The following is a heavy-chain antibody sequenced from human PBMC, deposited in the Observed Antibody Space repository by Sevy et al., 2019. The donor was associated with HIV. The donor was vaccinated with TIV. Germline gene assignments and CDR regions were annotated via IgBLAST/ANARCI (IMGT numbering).Heavy chain of an antibody. V-gene: IGHV3-30*02. CDR1: GFTFSSYG. J-gene: IGHJ6*03. CDR2: IRYDGSNK. CDR3: AKGNAIFGEVAGYMDV. Sequence: GGSLRLSCAASGFTFSSYGMHWVRQAPGKGLEWVAFIRYDGSNKYYADSVKGRFTNPRDNSKNTLYLQMNSMRAEDTAVYYCAKGNAIFGEVAGYMDVWGKGTTVTVSS. D-gene: IGHD3-3*01.